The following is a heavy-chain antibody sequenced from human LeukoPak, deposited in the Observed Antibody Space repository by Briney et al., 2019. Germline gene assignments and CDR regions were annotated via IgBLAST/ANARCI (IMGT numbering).Heavy chain of an antibody. CDR3: ARVTGTTRYYYYYMDV. Sequence: SETLSLTCAVYGGSFSGYYWSWIRQPPGKGLEWIGEINHSGSTNYNPSLKSRVTISVDTSKNQFSLKLSSVTAADTAVYYCARVTGTTRYYYYYMDVWGKGTTVTISS. CDR1: GGSFSGYY. CDR2: INHSGST. J-gene: IGHJ6*03. V-gene: IGHV4-34*01. D-gene: IGHD1-20*01.